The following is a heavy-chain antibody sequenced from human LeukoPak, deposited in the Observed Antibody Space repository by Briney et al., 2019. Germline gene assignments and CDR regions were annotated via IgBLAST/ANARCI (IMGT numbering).Heavy chain of an antibody. CDR3: ARDRIIMVRGIEY. CDR1: GYTFTSYA. J-gene: IGHJ4*02. V-gene: IGHV1-3*01. CDR2: INAGNGNT. Sequence: GASEKVSCKASGYTFTSYAMHWVRQAPGQRLEWMGWINAGNGNTKYSQKFQGRVTITRDTSASTAYMELSSLRSEDTAVYYCARDRIIMVRGIEYWGQGTLVTVSS. D-gene: IGHD3-10*01.